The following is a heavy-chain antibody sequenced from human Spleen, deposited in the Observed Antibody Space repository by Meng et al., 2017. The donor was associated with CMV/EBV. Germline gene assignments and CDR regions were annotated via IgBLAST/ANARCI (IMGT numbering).Heavy chain of an antibody. CDR2: IRYDGSNK. J-gene: IGHJ4*02. CDR3: AKDQDSPYGTPLGGLVDY. CDR1: GFTFSSYG. Sequence: GESLKISCAASGFTFSSYGMHWVRQAPGKGLEWVAFIRYDGSNKYYADSVKGRFTISRDNSKNTLYLQMNSLRAEDTAVYYCAKDQDSPYGTPLGGLVDYWGQGTLVTVSS. D-gene: IGHD3-16*01. V-gene: IGHV3-30*02.